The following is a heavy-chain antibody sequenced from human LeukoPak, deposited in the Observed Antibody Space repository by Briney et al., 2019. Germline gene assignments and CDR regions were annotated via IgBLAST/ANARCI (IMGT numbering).Heavy chain of an antibody. CDR2: IIPILGIA. CDR1: GGTFSSYA. CDR3: ARDSHYDFWSGYYSFDY. Sequence: ASVKVSCKASGGTFSSYAISWARQAPGQGLEWMGRIIPILGIANYAQKFHGRVTITAEKTTSTAYMELSSLRSEDTAVYYCARDSHYDFWSGYYSFDYWGQGTLVTVSS. J-gene: IGHJ4*02. D-gene: IGHD3-3*01. V-gene: IGHV1-69*04.